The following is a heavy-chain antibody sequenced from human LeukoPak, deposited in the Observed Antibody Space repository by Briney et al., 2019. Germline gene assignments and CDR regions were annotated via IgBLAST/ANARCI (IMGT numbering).Heavy chain of an antibody. CDR3: ARVRALRGYSYGWYFDY. CDR1: GFTFSSYW. D-gene: IGHD5-18*01. V-gene: IGHV3-7*01. CDR2: IKQDGSEK. Sequence: SGGSLRLSCAASGFTFSSYWMSWVRQAPGKGLEWVANIKQDGSEKYYVDSVKGRFTISRDNAKNSLYLQMNSLRAEDTAVYYCARVRALRGYSYGWYFDYWGQGTLVTVSS. J-gene: IGHJ4*02.